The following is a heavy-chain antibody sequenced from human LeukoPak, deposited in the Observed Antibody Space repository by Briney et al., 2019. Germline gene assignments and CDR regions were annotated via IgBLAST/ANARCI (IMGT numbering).Heavy chain of an antibody. V-gene: IGHV1-8*01. CDR3: VRGEWELSY. CDR2: MNPTSGHT. Sequence: ASVKVSCKVSGYSFTSYDIYWVRQATGQGLEWMGWMNPTSGHTGYAQKFQGRVTMTRDTSISTAYMELYSLRSEDTAVYYCVRGEWELSYWGQGTLVTVSS. D-gene: IGHD1-26*01. J-gene: IGHJ4*02. CDR1: GYSFTSYD.